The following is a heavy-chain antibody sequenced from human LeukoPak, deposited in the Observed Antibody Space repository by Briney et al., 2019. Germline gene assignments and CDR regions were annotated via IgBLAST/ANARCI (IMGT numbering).Heavy chain of an antibody. CDR2: IYNSGST. V-gene: IGHV4-4*07. J-gene: IGHJ2*01. Sequence: PSETLSLTCTVSGGSISSYYWSWIRQPAGKGLEWIGRIYNSGSTNYNPSLKSRVTISGDKSKNQFSLKLSSVTAADTAVYYCARWGSGYYNFDLWGRGTLVTVSS. CDR1: GGSISSYY. D-gene: IGHD3-22*01. CDR3: ARWGSGYYNFDL.